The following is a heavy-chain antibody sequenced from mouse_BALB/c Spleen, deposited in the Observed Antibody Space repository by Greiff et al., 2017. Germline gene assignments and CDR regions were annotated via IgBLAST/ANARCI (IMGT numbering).Heavy chain of an antibody. CDR3: AGVYYGSSYWYFDV. V-gene: IGHV1S34*01. CDR1: GYSFTGYY. CDR2: ISCYNGAT. D-gene: IGHD1-1*01. Sequence: LVKTGASVKISCKASGYSFTGYYMHWVKQSHGKSLEWIGYISCYNGATSYNQKFKGKATFTVDTSSSTAYMQFNSLTSEDSAVYYCAGVYYGSSYWYFDVWGAGTTVTVSS. J-gene: IGHJ1*01.